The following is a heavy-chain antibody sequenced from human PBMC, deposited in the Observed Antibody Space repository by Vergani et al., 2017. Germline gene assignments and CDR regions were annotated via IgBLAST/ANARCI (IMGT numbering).Heavy chain of an antibody. D-gene: IGHD6-19*01. V-gene: IGHV3-23*01. J-gene: IGHJ3*02. CDR1: GFTFIMHA. Sequence: EVQLLESGGDVVQPGGSLRLSCAASGFTFIMHAMSWVRQAPGEGLEWVSTLSASDRHTHYADSVQGRFTISRDMSKNTLFLHLNSLRPEDTAVYYCAKVGRSEVAGTFGAFDIWGQGTMVTVSS. CDR3: AKVGRSEVAGTFGAFDI. CDR2: LSASDRHT.